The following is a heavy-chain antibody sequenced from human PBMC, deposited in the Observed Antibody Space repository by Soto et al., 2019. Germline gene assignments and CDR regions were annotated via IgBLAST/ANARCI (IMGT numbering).Heavy chain of an antibody. CDR3: AKDHVVWQWLFDP. CDR2: ISGSGGST. J-gene: IGHJ5*02. Sequence: GSLVVSCAASGFTFSSYAMSWVRQAPGKGLEWVSAISGSGGSTYYADSVKGRFTISRDNSKNTLYLQMNSLRAEDTAVYYCAKDHVVWQWLFDPWGQGTLVTVSS. V-gene: IGHV3-23*01. CDR1: GFTFSSYA. D-gene: IGHD6-19*01.